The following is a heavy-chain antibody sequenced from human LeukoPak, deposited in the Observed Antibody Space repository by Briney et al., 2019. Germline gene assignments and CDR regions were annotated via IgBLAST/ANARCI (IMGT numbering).Heavy chain of an antibody. V-gene: IGHV3-48*01. CDR1: GFTFSSYS. CDR3: ARTRYAAASFLRSLDY. CDR2: ISSSSSTI. Sequence: GGSLRLSCAASGFTFSSYSMNWVRQAPVKGLEWVSYISSSSSTIYYADSVKGRFTISRDNAKNSLYLQMNSLRAEDTAVYYCARTRYAAASFLRSLDYWGQGTLVTVSS. D-gene: IGHD2-2*01. J-gene: IGHJ4*02.